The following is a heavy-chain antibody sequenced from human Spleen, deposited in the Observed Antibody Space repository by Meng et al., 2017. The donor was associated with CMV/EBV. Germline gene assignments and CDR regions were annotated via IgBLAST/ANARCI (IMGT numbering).Heavy chain of an antibody. Sequence: ASVKVSCKASGYTLTSYGISWVRQAPGQGLKWMGWIITYNGNTNYAQKLQGRVTMTTDTSTSTAYMELRSLRSDDTAVYYCARGKVGTSYSREIRLAVYYFYAMDVWGQGTTVTVSS. D-gene: IGHD2-21*01. CDR1: GYTLTSYG. J-gene: IGHJ6*02. CDR2: IITYNGNT. CDR3: ARGKVGTSYSREIRLAVYYFYAMDV. V-gene: IGHV1-18*01.